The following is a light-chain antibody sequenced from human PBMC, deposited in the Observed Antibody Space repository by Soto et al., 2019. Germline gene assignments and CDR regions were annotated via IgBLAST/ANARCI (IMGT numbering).Light chain of an antibody. CDR2: GAS. V-gene: IGKV3-15*01. Sequence: EIVMTQSPATLYVSPGERATLSCRASQSVSSNLAWYQQKPGQAPRLLIYGASTRATGIPARFSGSRFGTEFTLTMSSLQSEDFAGYYCQQYNNWRGTFGQGTKVEIK. CDR3: QQYNNWRGT. J-gene: IGKJ1*01. CDR1: QSVSSN.